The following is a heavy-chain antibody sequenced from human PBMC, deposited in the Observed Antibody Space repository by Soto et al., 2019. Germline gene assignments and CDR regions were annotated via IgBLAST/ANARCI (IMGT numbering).Heavy chain of an antibody. Sequence: QVQLQESGPGLVKPSQTLSLTCTVSGGSISSGDHYWSWIRQPPGKGLEWIGYIYYSGSTYYNPSLQTPVTISVDTSKNQFSMKLSSVTAADTAVYYCARAQGSGFLVSWGQGTLVTVSS. D-gene: IGHD3-10*01. J-gene: IGHJ4*02. CDR2: IYYSGST. CDR1: GGSISSGDHY. V-gene: IGHV4-30-4*01. CDR3: ARAQGSGFLVS.